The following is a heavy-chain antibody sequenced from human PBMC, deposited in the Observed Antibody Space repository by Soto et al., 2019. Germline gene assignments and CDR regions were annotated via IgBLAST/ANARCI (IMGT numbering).Heavy chain of an antibody. Sequence: QVQLQESGPGLVKPSQTLSLTCTVSGGSISGGVYYWSWIRQPPGKGLAWIGYIFDSGRTYYNPSLKSRVNISVDTSKNQFSLRLISVTAADTAVYYCAREIIPLTTDLYFDLWGRVTLLSVSS. CDR3: AREIIPLTTDLYFDL. D-gene: IGHD1-1*01. V-gene: IGHV4-30-4*01. CDR2: IFDSGRT. J-gene: IGHJ2*01. CDR1: GGSISGGVYY.